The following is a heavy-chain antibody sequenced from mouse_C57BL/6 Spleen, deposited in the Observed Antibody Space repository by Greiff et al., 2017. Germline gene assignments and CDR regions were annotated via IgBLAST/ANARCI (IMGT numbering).Heavy chain of an antibody. J-gene: IGHJ1*03. V-gene: IGHV1-53*01. Sequence: QVQLQQPGTELVKPGASVKLSCKASGYTFTSYWMHWVKQRPGQGLEWIGNINPSNGGTNYNEKFKSKATLTVDKSSSTAYMQLSSLTSEDSAVYYCARVTGTSPFYWYFDVWGTGTTVTVSS. CDR1: GYTFTSYW. CDR3: ARVTGTSPFYWYFDV. CDR2: INPSNGGT. D-gene: IGHD4-1*01.